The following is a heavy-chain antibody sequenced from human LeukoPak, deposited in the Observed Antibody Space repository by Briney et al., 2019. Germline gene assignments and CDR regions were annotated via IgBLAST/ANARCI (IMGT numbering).Heavy chain of an antibody. CDR2: IKSKTDGGTT. CDR3: IIQWGAFDY. J-gene: IGHJ4*02. CDR1: GFTFSNAW. V-gene: IGHV3-15*01. Sequence: GGSLRLSCAAPGFTFSNAWMSWVRQAPGKGLEWVGHIKSKTDGGTTDYAAPVKGRFTISRDDSKNTLYLQMNSLKTEDTAVYYCIIQWGAFDYWGQETLVTVSS. D-gene: IGHD1-26*01.